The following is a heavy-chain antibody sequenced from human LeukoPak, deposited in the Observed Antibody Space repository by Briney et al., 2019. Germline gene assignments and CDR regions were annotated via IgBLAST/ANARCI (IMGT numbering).Heavy chain of an antibody. CDR3: ANSPSIAAAGTHY. D-gene: IGHD6-13*01. CDR2: ISYDGSNK. V-gene: IGHV3-30*18. CDR1: GFTFSSYA. Sequence: GGSLRLSCAASGFTFSSYAMTWVRQAPGKGLGWVAVISYDGSNKYYADSVKGRFTISRDNSKNTLYLQMNSLRAEDTAVYYCANSPSIAAAGTHYWGQGTLVTVSS. J-gene: IGHJ4*02.